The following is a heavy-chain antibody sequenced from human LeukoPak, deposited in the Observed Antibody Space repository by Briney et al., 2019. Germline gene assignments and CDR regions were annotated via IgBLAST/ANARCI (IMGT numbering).Heavy chain of an antibody. D-gene: IGHD2-2*01. CDR2: ISSSGSTI. CDR3: ASPLLGYCSSTSCPGRAFDI. Sequence: PGGSLRLSCAASGFTFSDYYMSWIRQAPGKGLEWVSYISSSGSTIYYADTVKGRFTISRDNAKNSLYLQMNSLRAEDTAVYYCASPLLGYCSSTSCPGRAFDIWGQGTMVTVSS. J-gene: IGHJ3*02. CDR1: GFTFSDYY. V-gene: IGHV3-11*04.